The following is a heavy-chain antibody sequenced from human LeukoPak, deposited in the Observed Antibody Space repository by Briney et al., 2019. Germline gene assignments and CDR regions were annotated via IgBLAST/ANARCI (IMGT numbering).Heavy chain of an antibody. V-gene: IGHV3-48*03. CDR3: AREKTACGGDCYDS. CDR2: ISSSGTPI. D-gene: IGHD2-21*01. J-gene: IGHJ4*02. Sequence: GGSLRLSCAAAGFAFSSYEMNWVRQAPGKGLEWVSYISSSGTPIHYADSVKGRFTISRDNAKNSLFLQMNSLRAEDTAVYYCAREKTACGGDCYDSWGQGTLVTVSS. CDR1: GFAFSSYE.